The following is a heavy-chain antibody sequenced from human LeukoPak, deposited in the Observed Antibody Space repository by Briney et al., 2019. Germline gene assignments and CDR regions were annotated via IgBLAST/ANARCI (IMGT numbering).Heavy chain of an antibody. V-gene: IGHV1-69*13. D-gene: IGHD1-26*01. CDR2: IIPIFGTA. CDR1: GGTFSSYV. Sequence: SVKVSCKASGGTFSSYVISWVRQAPGQGLEWMGGIIPIFGTANYAQKFQGRVTITADESTSTAYMELSSLRSEDTAVYYCARVVDVEYSGSYYLDYWGQGTLVTVSS. J-gene: IGHJ4*02. CDR3: ARVVDVEYSGSYYLDY.